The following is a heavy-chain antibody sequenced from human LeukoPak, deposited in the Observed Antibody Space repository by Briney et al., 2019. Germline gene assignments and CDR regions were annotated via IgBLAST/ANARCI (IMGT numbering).Heavy chain of an antibody. D-gene: IGHD4-17*01. CDR3: ARHPTVTQGFDY. V-gene: IGHV3-23*01. J-gene: IGHJ4*02. CDR1: GFTFSSYA. CDR2: ISGSGGST. Sequence: PGGSLRLSCAASGFTFSSYAMSWVRQAPGKGLEWVSAISGSGGSTYYADSVKGRFTISRDNSKNTLYLQMNSLKASDTAMYYCARHPTVTQGFDYWGQGTLVTVSS.